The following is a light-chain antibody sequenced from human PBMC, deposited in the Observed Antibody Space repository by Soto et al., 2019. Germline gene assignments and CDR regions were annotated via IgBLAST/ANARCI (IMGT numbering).Light chain of an antibody. J-gene: IGKJ5*01. CDR3: QQRSSWPIT. CDR1: QSVSNC. V-gene: IGKV3-11*01. Sequence: EIVLTQSPATLSLSPGERATLSCRASQSVSNCLAWYLQKPGQAPRLLIFDASKRAAGVPARFSGSGSGTDFTLTISILEPEDFAVYYCQQRSSWPITFGQGTRLEMK. CDR2: DAS.